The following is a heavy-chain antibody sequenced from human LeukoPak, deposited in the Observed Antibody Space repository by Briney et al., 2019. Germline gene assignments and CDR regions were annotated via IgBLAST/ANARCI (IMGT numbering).Heavy chain of an antibody. CDR3: ARDWRSGSYRWGSFDY. Sequence: GGSLRLSCAASGFTFSNAWMSWVRQAPGKGLEWVSYISSSGSTIYYADSVKGRFTISRDNAKNSLYLQMNSLRAEDTAVYYCARDWRSGSYRWGSFDYWGQGTLVTVSS. D-gene: IGHD3-10*01. CDR1: GFTFSNAW. V-gene: IGHV3-11*01. J-gene: IGHJ4*02. CDR2: ISSSGSTI.